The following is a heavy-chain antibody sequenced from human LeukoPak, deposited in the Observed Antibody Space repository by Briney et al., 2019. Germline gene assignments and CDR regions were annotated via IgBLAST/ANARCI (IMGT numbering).Heavy chain of an antibody. J-gene: IGHJ4*02. CDR1: GFTFSSYS. D-gene: IGHD2-15*01. CDR3: ARDGGSYNFDY. CDR2: ISSSSSYI. Sequence: GGSLRLSCAASGFTFSSYSMNWVRRAPGKGLEWVSSISSSSSYIYYADSVKGRFTISRDNAKNSLYLQMNSLRAEDTAVYYCARDGGSYNFDYWGQGTLVTVSS. V-gene: IGHV3-21*01.